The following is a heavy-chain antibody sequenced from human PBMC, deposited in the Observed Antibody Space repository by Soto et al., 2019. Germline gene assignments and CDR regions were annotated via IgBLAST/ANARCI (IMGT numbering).Heavy chain of an antibody. V-gene: IGHV3-11*03. Sequence: GGSLRLSCAASGFTLSDYYMTWIRQAPGKGLESISYITSSSSYTNYTDTVKGRFTVSRDNAKNSLYQQMNTLKAEDTASYYCAPHVSCSGGSCQYDAFAIRGQGTMVTVSS. CDR3: APHVSCSGGSCQYDAFAI. D-gene: IGHD2-15*01. CDR2: ITSSSSYT. CDR1: GFTLSDYY. J-gene: IGHJ3*02.